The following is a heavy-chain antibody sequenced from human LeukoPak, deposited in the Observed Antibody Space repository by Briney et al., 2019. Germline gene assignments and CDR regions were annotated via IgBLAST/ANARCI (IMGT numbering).Heavy chain of an antibody. Sequence: PGGSLRLSCVASGFTFSTYAMSWVRQAPGRGLEWVSDINGSGGSTHYADSVKGRFTISRDNAKNTLYLQMNNLKFEDTAVYYCAKVGGLRFDPWGQGTLVTVSS. CDR3: AKVGGLRFDP. CDR1: GFTFSTYA. J-gene: IGHJ5*02. V-gene: IGHV3-23*01. CDR2: INGSGGST.